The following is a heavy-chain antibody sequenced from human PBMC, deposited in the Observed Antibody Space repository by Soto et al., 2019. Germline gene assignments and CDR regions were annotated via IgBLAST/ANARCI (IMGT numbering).Heavy chain of an antibody. Sequence: GASVKVSCKASGYTFTGYYMHWVRQAPGQGLEWMGWINPNSGGTNYAQKLQGWVTMTRDTSISTAYMELSRLRSDDTAVYYCARVSFGHGSPYYYYGMDVWGQGTTVTVSS. D-gene: IGHD3-10*01. J-gene: IGHJ6*02. CDR3: ARVSFGHGSPYYYYGMDV. CDR2: INPNSGGT. CDR1: GYTFTGYY. V-gene: IGHV1-2*04.